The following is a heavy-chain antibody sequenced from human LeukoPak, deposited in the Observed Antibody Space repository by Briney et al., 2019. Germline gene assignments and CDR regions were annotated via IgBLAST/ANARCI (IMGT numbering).Heavy chain of an antibody. CDR3: DRVKLERRPFDY. Sequence: SQTLSLTCTVSGGSISSGDYYWSWIRQPPGKGLEWIGYIYYSGSTYYNPSLKSRVTISVDTSKNQFSLKLSSVTAADTAVYYCDRVKLERRPFDYWGRGTLVIVS. D-gene: IGHD1-1*01. V-gene: IGHV4-30-4*01. J-gene: IGHJ4*02. CDR2: IYYSGST. CDR1: GGSISSGDYY.